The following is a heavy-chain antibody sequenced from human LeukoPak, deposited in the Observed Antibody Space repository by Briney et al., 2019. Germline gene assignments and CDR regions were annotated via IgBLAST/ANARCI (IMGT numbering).Heavy chain of an antibody. CDR1: GFTFSSYS. D-gene: IGHD2-21*02. J-gene: IGHJ6*02. CDR2: ISSSSSTI. V-gene: IGHV3-48*02. CDR3: AREGDLYCGGDCHPRGMDV. Sequence: GGSLRLSCAASGFTFSSYSMNWVRQAPGKGLEWVSYISSSSSTIYYADSVKGRFTISRDNAKNSLYLQMNSLRDEDTAVYYCAREGDLYCGGDCHPRGMDVWSQGTTVTVSS.